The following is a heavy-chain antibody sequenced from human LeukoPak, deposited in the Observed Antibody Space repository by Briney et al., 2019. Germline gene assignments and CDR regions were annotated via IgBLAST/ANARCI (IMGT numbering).Heavy chain of an antibody. CDR2: INHSGST. V-gene: IGHV4-34*01. CDR1: GGSFSGYY. J-gene: IGHJ6*02. Sequence: SESLCLSCAVSGGSFSGYYWSWIRQPPGKGLEWIGEINHSGSTNYNPSLKSRVTISVDTSKNQLSLQLSSVTAADTAVYYCARGARRPMVRGAPPRVIYGMDVWGQGTTVTVSS. D-gene: IGHD3-10*01. CDR3: ARGARRPMVRGAPPRVIYGMDV.